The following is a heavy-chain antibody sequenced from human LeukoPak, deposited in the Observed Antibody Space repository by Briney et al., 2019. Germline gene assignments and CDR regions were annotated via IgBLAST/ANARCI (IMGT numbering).Heavy chain of an antibody. D-gene: IGHD1-26*01. CDR2: IYHSGST. J-gene: IGHJ4*02. Sequence: SETLSLTCAVSGGSISSSNWWSWVRQPPGKGLEWIGEIYHSGSTNHNPSLKSRVTISVDKSKNQFSLKLSSVTAADTAVYYCARVSSGATTVDYWGQGTLVTVSS. CDR1: GGSISSSNW. CDR3: ARVSSGATTVDY. V-gene: IGHV4-4*02.